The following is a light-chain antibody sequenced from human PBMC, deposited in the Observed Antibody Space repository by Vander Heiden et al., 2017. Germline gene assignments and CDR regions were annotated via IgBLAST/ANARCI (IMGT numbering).Light chain of an antibody. J-gene: IGLJ1*01. CDR3: SSYTSSSTLDV. V-gene: IGLV2-14*01. Sequence: QSALTQPASVPGSPGQSITISCTGTSSDVGGYNYVSWYQQHPGKAPKLMIYEVSNRPSGVSNRFSGSKSGNTASLTISGLQAEDEADYYSSSYTSSSTLDVFGTGTKVTVL. CDR2: EVS. CDR1: SSDVGGYNY.